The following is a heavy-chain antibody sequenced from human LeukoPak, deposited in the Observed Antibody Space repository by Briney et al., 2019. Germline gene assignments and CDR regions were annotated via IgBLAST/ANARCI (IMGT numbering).Heavy chain of an antibody. Sequence: ASVKVSCKASGYTFTGYYMHWVRQAPGQGLEWMGWISGYNGKTKYALKLQDRVTMTTDTSTTTAYMELRSLTSDDTAVYYCARSSSWYWKYYYYYYMDVWGKGTTVTISS. D-gene: IGHD6-13*01. J-gene: IGHJ6*03. V-gene: IGHV1-18*04. CDR2: ISGYNGKT. CDR1: GYTFTGYY. CDR3: ARSSSWYWKYYYYYYMDV.